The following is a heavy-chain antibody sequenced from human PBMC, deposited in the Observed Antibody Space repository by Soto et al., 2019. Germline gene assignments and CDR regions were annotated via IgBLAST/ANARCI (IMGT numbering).Heavy chain of an antibody. D-gene: IGHD3-16*01. CDR1: GYTFTSYG. J-gene: IGHJ4*02. Sequence: QVQLVQSGAEVKKPGASVKVSCKASGYTFTSYGISWVRQAPGQGLEWMGWINPYNGNTNYAQKLQGRVTMTTDTSTNTAHMELRSLRSDDTAVYYCSRDWFGIDYWGQGTLVTVSS. CDR3: SRDWFGIDY. V-gene: IGHV1-18*01. CDR2: INPYNGNT.